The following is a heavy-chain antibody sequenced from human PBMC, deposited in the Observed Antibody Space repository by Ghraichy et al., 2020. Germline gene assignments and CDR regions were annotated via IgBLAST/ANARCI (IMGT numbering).Heavy chain of an antibody. Sequence: SLNISCAASGFTFSTYDLHWVRQPPGQGLEWVALISFDGSKKHYADSVKGRFTISRDDSNSTLYLQMNSLRAGDTAMYYCAKNSPFDFYYYMDVWGKGTTVTVSS. V-gene: IGHV3-30*18. CDR1: GFTFSTYD. CDR2: ISFDGSKK. CDR3: AKNSPFDFYYYMDV. J-gene: IGHJ6*03.